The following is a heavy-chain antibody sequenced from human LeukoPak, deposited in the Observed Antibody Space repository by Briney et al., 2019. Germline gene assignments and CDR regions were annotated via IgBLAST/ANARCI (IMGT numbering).Heavy chain of an antibody. Sequence: GGSLRLSCAAPGFTFSSYAMNWVRQAPGKGLEWVSTVSGSGGSTYYADSVKGRFTISRDNSKNTVYLQMNSLRAEDTAVYYCAKDPLTYYYGSGPNYFDYWGQGTLVTVSS. J-gene: IGHJ4*02. CDR1: GFTFSSYA. V-gene: IGHV3-23*01. CDR2: VSGSGGST. D-gene: IGHD3-10*01. CDR3: AKDPLTYYYGSGPNYFDY.